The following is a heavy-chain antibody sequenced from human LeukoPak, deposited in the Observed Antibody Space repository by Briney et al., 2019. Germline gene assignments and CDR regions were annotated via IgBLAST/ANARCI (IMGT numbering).Heavy chain of an antibody. J-gene: IGHJ4*02. CDR1: VLTFSSYS. V-gene: IGHV3-21*01. Sequence: PRGSLRLSCAASVLTFSSYSMNWVRQAPGKGLEWVSSISSSSSYIYYADSVKGRFTISRDNAKNSLYLQMNSLRAEDTAVYYCARDPPRNAYWNYWGQGTLVTVSS. CDR3: ARDPPRNAYWNY. D-gene: IGHD1-1*01. CDR2: ISSSSSYI.